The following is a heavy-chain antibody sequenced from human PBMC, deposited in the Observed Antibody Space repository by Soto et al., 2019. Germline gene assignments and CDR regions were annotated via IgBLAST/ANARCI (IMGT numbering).Heavy chain of an antibody. CDR3: ARDREMVVGASTQRPARYYYYYGMDV. Sequence: ASVKVSCKASGYTFTSYGISWVRQAPGQGLEWMGWISAYNGNTNYAQKLQGRVTMTTDTSTSTAYMELRSLRSDDTAVYYCARDREMVVGASTQRPARYYYYYGMDVWGQGTTVTVSS. CDR2: ISAYNGNT. V-gene: IGHV1-18*01. D-gene: IGHD2-15*01. J-gene: IGHJ6*02. CDR1: GYTFTSYG.